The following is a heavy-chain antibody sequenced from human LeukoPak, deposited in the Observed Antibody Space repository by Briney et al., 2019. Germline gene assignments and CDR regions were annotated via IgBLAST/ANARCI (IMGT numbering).Heavy chain of an antibody. CDR1: GDSVSSNSAA. D-gene: IGHD6-19*01. J-gene: IGHJ4*02. Sequence: SQTLSLTCAISGDSVSSNSAAWNWIRQSPSRGLEWLGRTYYRSKWYDDYAVSVKSRITINPDTSKNQFPLQLNSVTPEDTAVYYCASQYSSGWHPFDYWGQGTLVTVSS. CDR3: ASQYSSGWHPFDY. CDR2: TYYRSKWYD. V-gene: IGHV6-1*01.